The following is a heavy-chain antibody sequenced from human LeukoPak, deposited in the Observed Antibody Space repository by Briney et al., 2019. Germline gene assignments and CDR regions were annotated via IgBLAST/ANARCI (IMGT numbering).Heavy chain of an antibody. CDR2: INPSGGST. Sequence: ASVKVSCKASGYTFTSYYMHWVRQAPGQGLEWMGIINPSGGSTSYAQKFQGRVTMTRDTSTSTVYMELSSLRSEDTAVYYCARLPTYYYDSSGYSPTYYGMDVWGQGTTVTVSS. CDR3: ARLPTYYYDSSGYSPTYYGMDV. D-gene: IGHD3-22*01. V-gene: IGHV1-46*01. J-gene: IGHJ6*02. CDR1: GYTFTSYY.